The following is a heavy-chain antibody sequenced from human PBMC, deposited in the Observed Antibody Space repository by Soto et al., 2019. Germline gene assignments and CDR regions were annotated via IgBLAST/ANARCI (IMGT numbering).Heavy chain of an antibody. CDR2: ISGSGGST. D-gene: IGHD2-15*01. Sequence: PGGSLRLSCAASGFTFSSYALSWVRQAPGKGLEWVSAISGSGGSTYYADSVKGRFTIFRDNSKNTLYLQMNSLRAEDTAVYYCAKQVTLCSGGSCYSNPSAFDIWGQGTMVTVSS. V-gene: IGHV3-23*01. CDR3: AKQVTLCSGGSCYSNPSAFDI. CDR1: GFTFSSYA. J-gene: IGHJ3*02.